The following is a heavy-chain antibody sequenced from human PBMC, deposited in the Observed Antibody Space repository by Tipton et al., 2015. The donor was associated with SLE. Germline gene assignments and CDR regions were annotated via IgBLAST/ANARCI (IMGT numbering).Heavy chain of an antibody. CDR3: ATKDTQPYYFDY. CDR2: ISSSSSYT. CDR1: GFTFSDYY. Sequence: QLVQSGGGLVKPGGSLRLSCAASGFTFSDYYMSWIRQAPGKGLEWVSYISSSSSYTNYADSVKGRFTISRDNAKNSLYLQMNSLRAEDTAVYYCATKDTQPYYFDYWGQGTLVTVSS. D-gene: IGHD1-14*01. V-gene: IGHV3-11*05. J-gene: IGHJ4*02.